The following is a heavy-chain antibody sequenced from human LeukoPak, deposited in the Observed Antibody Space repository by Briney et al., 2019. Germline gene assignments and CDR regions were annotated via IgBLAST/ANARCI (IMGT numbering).Heavy chain of an antibody. D-gene: IGHD3-16*01. V-gene: IGHV3-48*03. CDR3: AREGEQIDY. CDR2: ISSSGSTI. CDR1: GFTFSSYE. Sequence: GGSLRLSCAASGFTFSSYEMNWVRQAPGKGLEWVSYISSSGSTIYYADSVKGRFTISRDNAKNSLYPQMNSLRAEDTAVYYCAREGEQIDYWGQGTLVTVSS. J-gene: IGHJ4*02.